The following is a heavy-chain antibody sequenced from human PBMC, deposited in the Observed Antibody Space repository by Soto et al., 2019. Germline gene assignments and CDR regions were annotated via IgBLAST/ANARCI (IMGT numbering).Heavy chain of an antibody. J-gene: IGHJ3*02. CDR2: TYYRSKWYN. D-gene: IGHD6-13*01. Sequence: PAQTLSLTCAISGDSVSSNSAAWNWIRQSPSRGLEWLGRTYYRSKWYNDYAVSVKSRITINPDTSKNQFSLQLNSVTPEDTAVYYCAKGLRNSGSWPGLHFDIRGQGKMVTV. V-gene: IGHV6-1*01. CDR1: GDSVSSNSAA. CDR3: AKGLRNSGSWPGLHFDI.